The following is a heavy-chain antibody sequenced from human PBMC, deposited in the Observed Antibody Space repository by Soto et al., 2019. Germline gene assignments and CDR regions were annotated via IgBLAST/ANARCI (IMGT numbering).Heavy chain of an antibody. V-gene: IGHV3-30*18. CDR3: AKDGPYDTTLGAFDI. CDR1: GFTFSSYD. Sequence: QVQLVESGGGVVQPGRSLRLSCAASGFTFSSYDMHWVRQAPGKGLEWVAVISYDGSNKYYADSVKGRFTISRDNSKNTLYLQMNSLRAEDTAAYYCAKDGPYDTTLGAFDIWGQGTMVTVSS. D-gene: IGHD3-22*01. CDR2: ISYDGSNK. J-gene: IGHJ3*02.